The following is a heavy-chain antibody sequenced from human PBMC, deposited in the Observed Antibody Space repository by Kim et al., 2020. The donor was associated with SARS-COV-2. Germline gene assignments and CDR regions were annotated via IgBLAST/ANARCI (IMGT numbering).Heavy chain of an antibody. Sequence: GSLRLSCAASGFTFSSYAMSWVRQAPGKGLEWVSAISGSGGSTYYADSVKGRFTISRDNSKNTLYLQMNSLRAEDTAVYYCAKGRSGGSCYLTWGQGTLVTVSS. J-gene: IGHJ4*02. CDR3: AKGRSGGSCYLT. V-gene: IGHV3-23*01. CDR2: ISGSGGST. CDR1: GFTFSSYA. D-gene: IGHD2-15*01.